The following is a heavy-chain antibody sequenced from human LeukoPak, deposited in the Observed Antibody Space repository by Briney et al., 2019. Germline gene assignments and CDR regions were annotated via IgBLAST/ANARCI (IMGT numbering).Heavy chain of an antibody. CDR2: ISAYNGNT. D-gene: IGHD2-15*01. V-gene: IGHV1-18*01. J-gene: IGHJ4*02. CDR3: ARDHWSYCSGGSCYSSDY. Sequence: ASVKVSCKASGYTFTSYGVSWVRQAPGQGLEWMGWISAYNGNTNYAQKPQGRVTMTTDTSTSTAYMELRSLRSDDTAVYYCARDHWSYCSGGSCYSSDYWGQGTLVTVSS. CDR1: GYTFTSYG.